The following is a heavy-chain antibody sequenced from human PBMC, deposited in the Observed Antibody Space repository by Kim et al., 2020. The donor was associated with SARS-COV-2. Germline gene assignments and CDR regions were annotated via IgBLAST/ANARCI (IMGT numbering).Heavy chain of an antibody. D-gene: IGHD6-13*01. Sequence: GGSLRLSCAASGFTFSSYGMHWVRQAPGKGLEWVAVISYDGSNKYYADSVKGRFTISRDNSKNTLYLQMNSLRAEDTAVYYCAKGGSSSWYRYYYYGMDVWGQGTTVTVSS. CDR3: AKGGSSSWYRYYYYGMDV. CDR1: GFTFSSYG. CDR2: ISYDGSNK. V-gene: IGHV3-30*18. J-gene: IGHJ6*02.